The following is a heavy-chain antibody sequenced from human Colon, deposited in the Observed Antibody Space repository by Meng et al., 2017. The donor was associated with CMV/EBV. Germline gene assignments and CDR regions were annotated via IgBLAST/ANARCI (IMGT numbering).Heavy chain of an antibody. J-gene: IGHJ4*02. D-gene: IGHD3-16*01. V-gene: IGHV7-4-1*02. CDR3: SASFDY. Sequence: SVLVSCKASGYTFSTYHVNWVRQAPGQGLEWMGWINTNTGSPTYAQGFIGRFVFSLATSISTAYLQISGLKAEDTAVYYCSASFDYWGQGTLVTVSS. CDR1: GYTFSTYH. CDR2: INTNTGSP.